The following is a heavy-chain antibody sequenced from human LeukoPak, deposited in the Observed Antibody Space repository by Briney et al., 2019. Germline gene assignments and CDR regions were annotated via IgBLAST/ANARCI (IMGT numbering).Heavy chain of an antibody. CDR2: INHSGST. CDR3: ARGSSWYYFDY. Sequence: SETLSLTCAVYGGSFSGYYWSWIRQPPGKGLEWIGEINHSGSTNYNPSLKSRVTISVDTSKNQFSLKLSSVTAADTAVYYCARGSSWYYFDYWGQGTLVTVS. V-gene: IGHV4-34*01. D-gene: IGHD6-13*01. CDR1: GGSFSGYY. J-gene: IGHJ4*02.